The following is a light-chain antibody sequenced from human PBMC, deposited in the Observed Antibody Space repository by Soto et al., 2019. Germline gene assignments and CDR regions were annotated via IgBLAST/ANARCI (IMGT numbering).Light chain of an antibody. CDR1: QSVSSY. CDR3: QQRSNWPPGFT. J-gene: IGKJ3*01. CDR2: AAS. Sequence: EIVLTQSPATLSLSPGERATLSCRASQSVSSYLAWYQQKPGQAPRLLIYAASNRATGIPARFSGSGSGTAFTLTISSLEPEDFAVYYCQQRSNWPPGFTFGPGTKVDIK. V-gene: IGKV3-11*01.